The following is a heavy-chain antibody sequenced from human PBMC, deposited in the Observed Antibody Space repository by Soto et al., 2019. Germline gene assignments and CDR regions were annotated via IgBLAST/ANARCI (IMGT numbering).Heavy chain of an antibody. Sequence: QAQQLESGPGLVKPWDTLSLTCTVSGAYISDFSWSWIRQPAGKGLEWIGRITVNGNTQYNPSFRSRVTMSMDTSRNQFSLNLQSATAADTALYYCARESGENWTYEAHWGQGTLVTVSS. D-gene: IGHD1-7*01. V-gene: IGHV4-4*07. CDR3: ARESGENWTYEAH. J-gene: IGHJ1*01. CDR2: ITVNGNT. CDR1: GAYISDFS.